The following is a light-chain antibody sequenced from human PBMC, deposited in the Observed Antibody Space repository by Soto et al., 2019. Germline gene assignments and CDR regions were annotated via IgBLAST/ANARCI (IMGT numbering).Light chain of an antibody. CDR3: XSYDSSSYV. Sequence: QSALTQPPSVSGAPGQRVTISCTGSSSNSGAGYDVHWYQQLPGTAPKLLIYGNSNRPSGVPDRFSGSKSGTSSSLAIPGXXXXXXADXYCXSYDSSSYVFGTGTKVTVL. CDR1: SSNSGAGYD. J-gene: IGLJ1*01. V-gene: IGLV1-40*01. CDR2: GNS.